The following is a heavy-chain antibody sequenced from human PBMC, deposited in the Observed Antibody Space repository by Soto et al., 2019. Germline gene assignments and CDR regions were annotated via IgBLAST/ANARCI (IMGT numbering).Heavy chain of an antibody. J-gene: IGHJ6*02. CDR3: ARDHLGVAARFLDV. CDR1: GGTFSSYA. D-gene: IGHD6-6*01. CDR2: IIPIFGTA. Sequence: QVQLVQSGAEVKKPGSSVKVSCKASGGTFSSYAISWVRQAPGQGLEWMGGIIPIFGTANYAQKFQGRVTITADESTSTAYMEQSRLRSEDTAVYYCARDHLGVAARFLDVWVQGTTVTVSS. V-gene: IGHV1-69*01.